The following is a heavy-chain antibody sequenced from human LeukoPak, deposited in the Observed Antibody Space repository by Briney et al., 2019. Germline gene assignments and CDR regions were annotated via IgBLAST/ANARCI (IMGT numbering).Heavy chain of an antibody. D-gene: IGHD2-15*01. J-gene: IGHJ5*02. CDR3: ARERSYCSGATCSLDL. CDR2: TGLSSSYI. CDR1: GFSLGIYD. Sequence: PGGSLRLSCAASGFSLGIYDMVWVRQAPGKGLEWIASTGLSSSYIGYADSVKGRFTISRDNGENSVYLQMNSLRAEDTAVYFCARERSYCSGATCSLDLWGQGTLVTVSS. V-gene: IGHV3-21*01.